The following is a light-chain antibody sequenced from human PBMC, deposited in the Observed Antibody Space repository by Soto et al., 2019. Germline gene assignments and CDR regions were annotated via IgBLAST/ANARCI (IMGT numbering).Light chain of an antibody. V-gene: IGLV4-60*03. Sequence: QLVLTQSSSASASLGSSVMLTCTLSSGHSSNIIVWHQQQPGKAPRFLMKLEGSGSYNKGSGVSDRFSGSSSGADRHLTISNLQSEDEADYYCETWDTNSRVFGGGTQLTVL. J-gene: IGLJ2*01. CDR3: ETWDTNSRV. CDR1: SGHSSNI. CDR2: LEGSGSY.